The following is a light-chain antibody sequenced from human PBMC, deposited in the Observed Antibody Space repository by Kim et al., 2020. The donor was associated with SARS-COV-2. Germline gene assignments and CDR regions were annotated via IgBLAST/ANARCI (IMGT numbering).Light chain of an antibody. J-gene: IGLJ3*02. V-gene: IGLV2-8*01. CDR3: TSYAVNTDWV. Sequence: QSALTQPPSASGSPGQSVTISCTGTSSDVGGNDYVSWYQQHPGKAPKLMIYEVTKRPSGVPDRFSGSKSGNTASLTVSGLQAEDEADYYCTSYAVNTDWVFGGGTQLTVL. CDR2: EVT. CDR1: SSDVGGNDY.